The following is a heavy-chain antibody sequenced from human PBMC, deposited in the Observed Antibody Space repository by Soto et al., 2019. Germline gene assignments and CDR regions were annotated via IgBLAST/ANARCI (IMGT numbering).Heavy chain of an antibody. CDR2: IYHSGST. V-gene: IGHV4-4*02. CDR3: AGLRVSNYGDSTLDY. CDR1: SGSISSSNW. J-gene: IGHJ4*02. Sequence: QVQLQESGPGLVKPSGTLSLTCAVSSGSISSSNWWSWVRQPPGKGLEWIGEIYHSGSTNYNPSLKSRVTISVDKSKNQFSLKLSSVTAADTAVYYCAGLRVSNYGDSTLDYWGQGTLVTVSS. D-gene: IGHD4-17*01.